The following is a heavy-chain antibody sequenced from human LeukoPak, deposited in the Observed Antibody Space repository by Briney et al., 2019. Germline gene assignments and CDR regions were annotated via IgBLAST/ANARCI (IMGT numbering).Heavy chain of an antibody. CDR3: ARGPSGYHNT. CDR2: ISWDGGSR. V-gene: IGHV3-43*01. Sequence: GSLRLSCAASGFTFDDYTMYWVRQAPGKGLEWVSLISWDGGSRYYADSVKGRFTISRDNSKNTLYLQMNSLRAEDTAVYYCARGPSGYHNTGGQGTLVTVSS. CDR1: GFTFDDYT. J-gene: IGHJ4*02. D-gene: IGHD5-12*01.